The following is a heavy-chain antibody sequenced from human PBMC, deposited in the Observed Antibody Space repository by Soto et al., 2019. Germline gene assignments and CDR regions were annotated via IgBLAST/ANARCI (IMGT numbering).Heavy chain of an antibody. Sequence: QVQLQESGPGLVKPSQTLSLTCNVSGGSIGSGTSYWTWIRQHPGEGLEWIGLISFTGATYSNPSVRSRLTMSVDTSKNQFSLKLTSVTAADTVTYYCARLPRRGYSSGIDYWGQGALVTVSS. CDR2: ISFTGAT. J-gene: IGHJ4*02. D-gene: IGHD3-22*01. V-gene: IGHV4-31*03. CDR1: GGSIGSGTSY. CDR3: ARLPRRGYSSGIDY.